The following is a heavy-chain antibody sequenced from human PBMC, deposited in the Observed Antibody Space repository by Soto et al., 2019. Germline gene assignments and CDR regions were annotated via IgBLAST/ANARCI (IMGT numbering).Heavy chain of an antibody. J-gene: IGHJ6*02. CDR1: GFTFSSYW. Sequence: GGSLRLSCAASGFTFSSYWMHWVRQAPGKGLVWVSRINSDGSSTSYADSVKGRFTISRDNAKNTLYLQMNSLRAEDTAVYYCARASELLWFGELLEFRYYYGMDVWGQGTTVTRLL. V-gene: IGHV3-74*01. CDR2: INSDGSST. CDR3: ARASELLWFGELLEFRYYYGMDV. D-gene: IGHD3-10*01.